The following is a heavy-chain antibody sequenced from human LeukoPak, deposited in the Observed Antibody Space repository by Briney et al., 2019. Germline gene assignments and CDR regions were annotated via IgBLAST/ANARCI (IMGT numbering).Heavy chain of an antibody. V-gene: IGHV4-39*01. CDR1: GGSISSSSYY. CDR2: IYYSGST. D-gene: IGHD6-19*01. CDR3: ARHPQQWLVRGDWFDP. Sequence: SETLSLTCTVSGGSISSSSYYWGWIRQPPGKGLEWIGSIYYSGSTYYNPSLKSRVTISVDTSKNQFSLKLSSVTAADTAVYYCARHPQQWLVRGDWFDPWGQGTLVTVSS. J-gene: IGHJ5*02.